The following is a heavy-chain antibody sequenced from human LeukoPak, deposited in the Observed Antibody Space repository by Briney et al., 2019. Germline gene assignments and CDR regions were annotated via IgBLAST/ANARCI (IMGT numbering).Heavy chain of an antibody. D-gene: IGHD3-10*01. CDR1: GYTFTNYG. CDR3: ARSGVGLLWFEK. V-gene: IGHV1-18*01. Sequence: GASVKVSCKASGYTFTNYGISWVRQAPGQGLEWMGWISAYNGNTNYAQKFQGRITMTTETSTSTAYMELRSLRSDDTAVYYCARSGVGLLWFEKWGQGTLVTVSS. CDR2: ISAYNGNT. J-gene: IGHJ4*02.